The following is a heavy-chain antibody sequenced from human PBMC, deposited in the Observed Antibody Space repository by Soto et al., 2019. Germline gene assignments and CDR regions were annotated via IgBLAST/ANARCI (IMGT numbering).Heavy chain of an antibody. CDR3: ASRVYYGSGSPKKPFDY. J-gene: IGHJ4*02. Sequence: SETLSLTCAVYGGSFSGYYWSWIRQPPGKGLEWIGEINHSGSTNYNPSLKSRVTISVDTSKNQFSLKLSSVTAADTAVYYCASRVYYGSGSPKKPFDYWGQGTLVTVSS. CDR2: INHSGST. V-gene: IGHV4-34*01. CDR1: GGSFSGYY. D-gene: IGHD3-10*01.